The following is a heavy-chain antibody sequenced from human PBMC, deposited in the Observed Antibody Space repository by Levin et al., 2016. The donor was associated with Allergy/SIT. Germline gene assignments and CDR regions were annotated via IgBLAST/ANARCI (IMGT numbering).Heavy chain of an antibody. Sequence: SETLSLTCTVSAGSISSGGSYWSWTRQHPGKGLEWIGYIYYSGSSYYNPSLQSRLTISVDTSKNQFSLRLSSVTAADTAVYYCARENYYDNSGGDYWGQGTLVTVSS. CDR3: ARENYYDNSGGDY. V-gene: IGHV4-31*03. J-gene: IGHJ4*02. CDR2: IYYSGSS. CDR1: AGSISSGGSY. D-gene: IGHD3-22*01.